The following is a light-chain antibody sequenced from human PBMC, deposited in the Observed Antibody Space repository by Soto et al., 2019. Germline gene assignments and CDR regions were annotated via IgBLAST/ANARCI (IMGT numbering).Light chain of an antibody. CDR3: QQSYRTPLT. CDR2: AAS. CDR1: QSISSY. V-gene: IGKV1-39*01. J-gene: IGKJ4*01. Sequence: DIQVTQSPSSLSASVGDRVTITCRPSQSISSYLNWYQQKPGKAPKLLIYAASSLQSGVPSRFSGSGSGTDFTLTISSLQPEDFAAYYCQQSYRTPLTFGGGTKVDIK.